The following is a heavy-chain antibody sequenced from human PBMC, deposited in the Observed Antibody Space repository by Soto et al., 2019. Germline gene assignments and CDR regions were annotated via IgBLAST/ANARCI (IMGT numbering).Heavy chain of an antibody. D-gene: IGHD2-15*01. CDR1: GGSFSGYY. CDR2: INHSGNT. CDR3: ARGGFRTLLHSSYYYYGMDV. V-gene: IGHV4-34*01. J-gene: IGHJ6*02. Sequence: PSETLSLTCAVYGGSFSGYYWSWIRQPPGKGLEWIGEINHSGNTNYNPSLKSRVTTSVDTSKNQFSLNLSSVTAADTAVYYCARGGFRTLLHSSYYYYGMDVWGQGTTVTVSS.